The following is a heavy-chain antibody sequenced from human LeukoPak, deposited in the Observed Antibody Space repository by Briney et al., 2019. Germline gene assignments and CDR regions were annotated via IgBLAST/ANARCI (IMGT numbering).Heavy chain of an antibody. D-gene: IGHD5-18*01. Sequence: GGSLRLSCAASGFTFNSYGMHLVRQAPGKGLEWVSFIRYDGSNQYYADSVKGRFSISRDNSNNTLYLQMNNLTPEDTAVYFCARGYGESHFDYWGQGTLVTVSS. CDR2: IRYDGSNQ. J-gene: IGHJ4*02. CDR1: GFTFNSYG. CDR3: ARGYGESHFDY. V-gene: IGHV3-30*02.